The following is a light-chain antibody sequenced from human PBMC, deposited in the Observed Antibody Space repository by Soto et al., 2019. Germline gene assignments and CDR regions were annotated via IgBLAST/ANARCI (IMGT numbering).Light chain of an antibody. J-gene: IGLJ3*02. CDR1: TSNIGRHT. V-gene: IGLV1-44*01. Sequence: QSVLTQPPSASGTPGPRVIISCSGSTSNIGRHTVNWYQQVPGRAPKLLMYSNDQRPSGVPDRFSGSKSGTSASLAISGLQSEDEADYYRATWDDSLKGVFGGGTKLTVL. CDR2: SND. CDR3: ATWDDSLKGV.